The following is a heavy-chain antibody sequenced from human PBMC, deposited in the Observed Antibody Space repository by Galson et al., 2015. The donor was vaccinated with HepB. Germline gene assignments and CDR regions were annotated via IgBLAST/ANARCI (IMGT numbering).Heavy chain of an antibody. J-gene: IGHJ5*02. CDR1: GGSISSSSYY. Sequence: LSLTCTVSGGSISSSSYYWGWIRQPPGKGLEWIGSIYYSGSTYYNPSLKSRVTISVDTSKNQFSLKLSSVTAADTAVYYCARHRKLGRVTTSNWFDPWGQGTLVTVSS. V-gene: IGHV4-39*01. D-gene: IGHD4-11*01. CDR2: IYYSGST. CDR3: ARHRKLGRVTTSNWFDP.